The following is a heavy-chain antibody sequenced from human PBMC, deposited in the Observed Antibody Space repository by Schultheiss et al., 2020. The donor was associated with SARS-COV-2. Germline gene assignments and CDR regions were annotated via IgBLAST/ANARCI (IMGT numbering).Heavy chain of an antibody. J-gene: IGHJ6*02. V-gene: IGHV1-69*13. Sequence: SVKVSCKASGYTFTSYYMHWVRQAPGQGLEWMGGIIPIFGTANYAQKFQGRVTITADESTSTAYMELSSLRSEDTAVYYCAGKLVPDYYYGMDVWGQGTTVTVSS. CDR1: GYTFTSYY. CDR3: AGKLVPDYYYGMDV. D-gene: IGHD6-6*01. CDR2: IIPIFGTA.